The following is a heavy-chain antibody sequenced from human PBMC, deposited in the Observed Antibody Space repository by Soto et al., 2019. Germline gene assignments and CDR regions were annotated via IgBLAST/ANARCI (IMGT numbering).Heavy chain of an antibody. V-gene: IGHV3-33*01. Sequence: PGGSLRLSCAASGFTFSSYGMHWVRQAPGKGLEWVAVIWYDGSNKYYADSVKGRFTISRDNSKNTLYLQMNSLRAEDTAVYYFGRGNALSDYRGQGTLGTVSS. J-gene: IGHJ4*02. CDR1: GFTFSSYG. CDR3: GRGNALSDY. CDR2: IWYDGSNK.